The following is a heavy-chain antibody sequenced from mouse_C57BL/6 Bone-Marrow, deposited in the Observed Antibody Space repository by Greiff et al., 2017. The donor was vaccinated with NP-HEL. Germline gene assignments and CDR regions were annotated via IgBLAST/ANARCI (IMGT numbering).Heavy chain of an antibody. V-gene: IGHV1-54*01. CDR1: GYAFTNYL. J-gene: IGHJ2*01. CDR3: ARLGWAYYFDY. D-gene: IGHD2-3*01. CDR2: INPGSGGT. Sequence: VQLQQSGAELVRPGTSVKVSCKASGYAFTNYLIEWVKQRPGQGLEWIGVINPGSGGTNYNEKFKGKATLTADKSSGTAYMPLSSLTSEDSAVYFCARLGWAYYFDYWGQGTTLTVSA.